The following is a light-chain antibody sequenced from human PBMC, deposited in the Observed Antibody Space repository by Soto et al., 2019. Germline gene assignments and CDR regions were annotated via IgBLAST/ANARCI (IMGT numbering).Light chain of an antibody. J-gene: IGKJ4*01. CDR2: GAS. CDR3: QQYQSWPLT. Sequence: EIVLTQSPGTLSLSPGERATLSCRASQSVSSSYLAWYQQKPGQDPRLLIYGASARATGIPARFSGSGSETEFTLTISSLQSEDLAVYYCQQYQSWPLTFGGGTKVDIK. V-gene: IGKV3-15*01. CDR1: QSVSSSY.